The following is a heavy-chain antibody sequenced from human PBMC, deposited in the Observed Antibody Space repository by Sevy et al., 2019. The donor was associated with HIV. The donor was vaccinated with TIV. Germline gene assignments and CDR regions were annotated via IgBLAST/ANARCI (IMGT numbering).Heavy chain of an antibody. CDR2: VFHDGTS. V-gene: IGHV4-38-2*02. J-gene: IGHJ4*02. CDR1: GSFFTDDYY. Sequence: SETLSLTCSVSGSFFTDDYYWGWVRQPPGKGLEYIGSVFHDGTSYYNPSLKSRVTISVHTSKTQLSLLLSSVTVADSALYYCARQCSTSSCDYFDSWGQGILVTVSS. CDR3: ARQCSTSSCDYFDS. D-gene: IGHD6-13*01.